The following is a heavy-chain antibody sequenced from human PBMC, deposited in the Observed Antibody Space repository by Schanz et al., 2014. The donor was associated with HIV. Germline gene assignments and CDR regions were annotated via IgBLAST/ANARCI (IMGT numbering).Heavy chain of an antibody. V-gene: IGHV3-30-3*01. CDR1: GFTFSSYA. D-gene: IGHD3-22*01. Sequence: QVQLVESGGGVVQPGRSLRLSCAASGFTFSSYAMHWVRQAPGKGLEEVAVISYDGSNKNYADSVKGRFTISRDNSKNTLYLQMNSLRAEDTAVYYCARDVSHDSSGHYSDYYYGMDVWGQGTTVTVSS. J-gene: IGHJ6*02. CDR2: ISYDGSNK. CDR3: ARDVSHDSSGHYSDYYYGMDV.